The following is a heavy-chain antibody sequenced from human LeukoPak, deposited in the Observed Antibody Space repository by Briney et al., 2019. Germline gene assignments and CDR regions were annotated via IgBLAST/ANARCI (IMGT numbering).Heavy chain of an antibody. J-gene: IGHJ6*03. CDR1: GGSFSGYY. CDR2: INHSGST. Sequence: SETLSLTCAVYGGSFSGYYWSWIRQPPGKGLEWIGEINHSGSTNYNPSLKSRVTISVDTSKNQFSLKLSSVTAADTAVYYCARRGYYYYMDVWGKGTTVTVSS. D-gene: IGHD3-10*01. V-gene: IGHV4-34*01. CDR3: ARRGYYYYMDV.